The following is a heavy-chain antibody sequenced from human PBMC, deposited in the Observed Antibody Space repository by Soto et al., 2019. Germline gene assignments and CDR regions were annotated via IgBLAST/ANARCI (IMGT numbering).Heavy chain of an antibody. V-gene: IGHV3-23*01. CDR1: GFTFSSYA. Sequence: EVQLLESGGGLVQPGGSLRLSCAASGFTFSSYAMSWVRQAPGKGLEWVSAISGSGGSTYYADSVKGRFTISRDNSKNTLYLQMNSLRAEDTAVYYCAKSPRSVGPVSNWFDPWGQGTLVTVSS. J-gene: IGHJ5*02. D-gene: IGHD2-15*01. CDR2: ISGSGGST. CDR3: AKSPRSVGPVSNWFDP.